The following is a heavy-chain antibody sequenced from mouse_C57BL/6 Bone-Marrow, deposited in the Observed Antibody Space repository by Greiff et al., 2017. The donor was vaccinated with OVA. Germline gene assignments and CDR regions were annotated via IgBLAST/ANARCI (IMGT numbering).Heavy chain of an antibody. Sequence: EVHLVESGGGLVKPGGSLKLSCAASGFTFSSYAMSWVRQTPEKRLEWVATISDGGSYTYYPDNVKGRSTISRDNAKNNLYLQMSHLKSEDTAMYYCARVHDGYYNYAMDYWGQGTSVTVSS. CDR1: GFTFSSYA. V-gene: IGHV5-4*01. J-gene: IGHJ4*01. D-gene: IGHD2-3*01. CDR2: ISDGGSYT. CDR3: ARVHDGYYNYAMDY.